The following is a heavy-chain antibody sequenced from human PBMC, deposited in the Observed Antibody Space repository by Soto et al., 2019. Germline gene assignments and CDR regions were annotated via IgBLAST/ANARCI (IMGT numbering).Heavy chain of an antibody. CDR3: AQRYCSTGCYAFFAY. CDR1: GFSLSTSGVG. CDR2: IYWDGDK. J-gene: IGHJ4*02. D-gene: IGHD2-2*01. Sequence: QITLKESGPTLVKPTQTLTLTCTFSGFSLSTSGVGVGWIRQPPGKALEWLALIYWDGDKRYSPSLKSRLTITKDTSKNQVGRTTTNVDHVDRATYYCAQRYCSTGCYAFFAYWGQGTLVTVSS. V-gene: IGHV2-5*02.